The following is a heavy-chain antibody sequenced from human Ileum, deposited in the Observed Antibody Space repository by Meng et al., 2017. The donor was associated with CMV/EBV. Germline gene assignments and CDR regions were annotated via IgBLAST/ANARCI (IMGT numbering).Heavy chain of an antibody. CDR2: IYAGGTT. Sequence: GGSLRLSCTASGFNVTTNYMSWVRQAPGKGPEWISVIYAGGTTYFAGSVRGRFSISRDNSRNTVHLHMNSLGPEDTAVYYCARQFTLLWFAGFGPWGQGTPVTSPQ. D-gene: IGHD2-21*01. CDR1: GFNVTTNY. J-gene: IGHJ5*02. V-gene: IGHV3-66*02. CDR3: ARQFTLLWFAGFGP.